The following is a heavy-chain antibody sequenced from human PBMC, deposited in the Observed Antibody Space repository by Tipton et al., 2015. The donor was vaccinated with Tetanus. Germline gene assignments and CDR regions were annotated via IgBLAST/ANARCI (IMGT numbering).Heavy chain of an antibody. D-gene: IGHD3-16*02. J-gene: IGHJ6*02. V-gene: IGHV3-33*01. CDR1: GFTFSSYG. Sequence: SLRLSCAASGFTFSSYGMHWVRQAPGKGLEWVAVIWYDGSNKYYADSVKGRFTISRDNSKNTLYLQMNSLRAEDTAVYYCARDGDLQQDYVWGSYRYFYYYYGMDVWGQGTTVTVSS. CDR3: ARDGDLQQDYVWGSYRYFYYYYGMDV. CDR2: IWYDGSNK.